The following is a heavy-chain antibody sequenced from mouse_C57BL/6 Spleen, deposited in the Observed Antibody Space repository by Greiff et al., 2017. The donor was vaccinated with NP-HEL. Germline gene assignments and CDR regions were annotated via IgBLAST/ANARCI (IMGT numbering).Heavy chain of an antibody. D-gene: IGHD2-4*01. CDR2: ISGGGCNT. CDR3: ARKRDDYGWFAY. Sequence: EVKLLESGGGLVKPGGSLKLSCAASGFTFSSYTMSWVRQTPEKRLEWVANISGGGCNTYYPDSVKGRFTISIDNAKTTLYLQLRSLRSEDTALYYCARKRDDYGWFAYWGQGTLVTVSA. CDR1: GFTFSSYT. V-gene: IGHV5-9*01. J-gene: IGHJ3*01.